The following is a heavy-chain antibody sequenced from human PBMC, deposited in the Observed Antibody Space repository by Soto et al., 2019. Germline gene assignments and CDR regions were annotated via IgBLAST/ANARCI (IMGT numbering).Heavy chain of an antibody. CDR3: AKATYYYDSSGYYPFDY. CDR1: GFTFSSYA. CDR2: ISGSGSST. Sequence: GSLRLSFAASGFTFSSYAMSWVRQAPGKGLEWVSGISGSGSSTYYTDSVKGRFTVSRDNSKNTLYLKMNSLRAEDTAVYYCAKATYYYDSSGYYPFDYWGQGTLVTVS. V-gene: IGHV3-23*01. J-gene: IGHJ4*02. D-gene: IGHD3-22*01.